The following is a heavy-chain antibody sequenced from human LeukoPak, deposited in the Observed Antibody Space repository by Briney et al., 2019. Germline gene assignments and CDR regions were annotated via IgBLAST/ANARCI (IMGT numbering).Heavy chain of an antibody. CDR2: ISYDGSYK. D-gene: IGHD3-22*01. V-gene: IGHV3-30*18. J-gene: IGHJ4*02. CDR1: GFTFSSFG. CDR3: AKRLGYYDSSEGYFDQ. Sequence: GGSLRLSCAASGFTFSSFGMHWVRQAPGKGLEWVAVISYDGSYKNYVDSVKGRFTISRDISMNTLYLQMNSLRAEDTAVYYCAKRLGYYDSSEGYFDQWGQGTLVTVSS.